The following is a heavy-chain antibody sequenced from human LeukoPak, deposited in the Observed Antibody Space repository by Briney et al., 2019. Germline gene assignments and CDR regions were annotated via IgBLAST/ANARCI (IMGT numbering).Heavy chain of an antibody. Sequence: GGSLRLSCAASGFTFSSYGMHWVRQAPGKGLEWVAVIWYDGSNKYYADSVKGRFTISRDNSKNTLYLQMNSLRAEDTAVYYCAKDPGSGYVSSYFDYWGLGTLVTVSS. D-gene: IGHD3-3*01. CDR1: GFTFSSYG. CDR3: AKDPGSGYVSSYFDY. V-gene: IGHV3-30*02. J-gene: IGHJ4*02. CDR2: IWYDGSNK.